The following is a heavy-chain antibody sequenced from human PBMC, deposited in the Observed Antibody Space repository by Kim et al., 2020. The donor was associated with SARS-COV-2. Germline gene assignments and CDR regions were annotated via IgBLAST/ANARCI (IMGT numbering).Heavy chain of an antibody. CDR3: ARDIAAPWYYYYYYGMDV. V-gene: IGHV3-30*01. Sequence: KGRLTISRDNSKNTLYLQRNSLRAEDTAVYYCARDIAAPWYYYYYYGMDVWGQGTTVTVSS. D-gene: IGHD6-13*01. J-gene: IGHJ6*02.